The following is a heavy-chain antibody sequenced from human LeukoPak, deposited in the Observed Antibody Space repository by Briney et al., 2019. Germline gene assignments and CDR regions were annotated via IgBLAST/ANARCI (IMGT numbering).Heavy chain of an antibody. Sequence: PGGSLRLSCAASGFTFSSYSMNWVRQAPGKGLEWVSSISSSSSYIYYADSVKGRFTISRDNAKNSLYLQMNSLRAEDTAVYYCARDLPHYYDSSGYYWYDYWGQGTLVTVSS. CDR3: ARDLPHYYDSSGYYWYDY. J-gene: IGHJ4*02. V-gene: IGHV3-21*01. D-gene: IGHD3-22*01. CDR1: GFTFSSYS. CDR2: ISSSSSYI.